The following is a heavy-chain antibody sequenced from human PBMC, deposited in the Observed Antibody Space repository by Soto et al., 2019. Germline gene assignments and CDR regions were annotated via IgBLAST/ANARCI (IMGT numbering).Heavy chain of an antibody. J-gene: IGHJ4*02. CDR3: ARVSGYCSGGSCYSRGFVDY. D-gene: IGHD2-15*01. V-gene: IGHV3-20*01. Sequence: RPGCSMGLSCAASGVTFDDFGMSWVRQTQGKRLEWVSGINWNGGSTGHADSVKGRFTISRDNAKNSLYLQMNSLRAEDTALYHCARVSGYCSGGSCYSRGFVDYWGQGTLVTVSS. CDR1: GVTFDDFG. CDR2: INWNGGST.